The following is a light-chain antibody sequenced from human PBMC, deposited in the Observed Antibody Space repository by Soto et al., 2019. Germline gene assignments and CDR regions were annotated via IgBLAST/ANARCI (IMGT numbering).Light chain of an antibody. CDR2: EVS. CDR1: SSDVGAYSY. V-gene: IGLV2-8*01. CDR3: SSYAGSNNFVV. J-gene: IGLJ2*01. Sequence: QSALTQPPSASGSPGQSVTISCTGTSSDVGAYSYVSWYQQHPGKAPKLMIYEVSKGPAGVPVRFSGSKSGHTASLTVSGLQAEDEADYYCSSYAGSNNFVVFGGGTKVTVL.